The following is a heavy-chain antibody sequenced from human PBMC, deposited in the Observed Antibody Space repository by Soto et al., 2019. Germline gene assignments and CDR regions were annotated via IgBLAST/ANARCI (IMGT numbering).Heavy chain of an antibody. Sequence: EVQLVESGGGLVQPGGSLRLSCAASEFTFSTYAMNWVRQAPGKVLEWVSYISSSSQNIRYADSVKGRFTISIDNAKHSLYLQMNSLRAEDTAVYYCARDQSRGQVFYYYMDVWGKGTTVTVSS. CDR3: ARDQSRGQVFYYYMDV. CDR1: EFTFSTYA. D-gene: IGHD3-10*01. V-gene: IGHV3-48*01. CDR2: ISSSSQNI. J-gene: IGHJ6*03.